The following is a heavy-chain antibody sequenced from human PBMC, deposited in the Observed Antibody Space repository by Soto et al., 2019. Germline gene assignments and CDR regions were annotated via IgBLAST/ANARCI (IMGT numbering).Heavy chain of an antibody. CDR1: GGSISSGGYS. D-gene: IGHD2-2*01. Sequence: SETLSLTCAVSGGSISSGGYSWSWIRQPPGKGLEWIGYIYHSGSTYYNPSLKSRVTISVDRSKNQFSLKLSSVTAADTAVYYCARVALGYCSSTSCYGGWFDPWGQGTLVTVSS. CDR3: ARVALGYCSSTSCYGGWFDP. CDR2: IYHSGST. V-gene: IGHV4-30-2*01. J-gene: IGHJ5*02.